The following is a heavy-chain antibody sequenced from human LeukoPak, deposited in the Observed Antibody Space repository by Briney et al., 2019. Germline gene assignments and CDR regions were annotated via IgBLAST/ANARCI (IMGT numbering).Heavy chain of an antibody. V-gene: IGHV4-39*01. CDR3: ARQVGTYGMDAYFDY. J-gene: IGHJ4*02. D-gene: IGHD1-26*01. CDR2: IYYSGST. Sequence: SETLSLTCTVSGGSITSSYYYCGWIRQPPGKGLEWIGSIYYSGSTYYNPSLKSRVTISVDTSKNQFSLQVSSVTAADTAVYYCARQVGTYGMDAYFDYWGQGTLVTVSS. CDR1: GGSITSSYYY.